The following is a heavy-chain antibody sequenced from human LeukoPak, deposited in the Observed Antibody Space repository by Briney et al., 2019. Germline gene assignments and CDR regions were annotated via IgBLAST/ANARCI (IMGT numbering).Heavy chain of an antibody. D-gene: IGHD2-2*01. V-gene: IGHV4-61*02. Sequence: PSETQSLTCTVSGGSITSGVYHWSWSRQPAGKGLEWIGRIYTSGNTNTNSNPSLKNRVTISVDPSKNQFSLRLNSVTAADTAVYYCARSYCSSTSCPAYYYYMDVWGKGTTVTVSS. J-gene: IGHJ6*03. CDR1: GGSITSGVYH. CDR2: IYTSGNTNT. CDR3: ARSYCSSTSCPAYYYYMDV.